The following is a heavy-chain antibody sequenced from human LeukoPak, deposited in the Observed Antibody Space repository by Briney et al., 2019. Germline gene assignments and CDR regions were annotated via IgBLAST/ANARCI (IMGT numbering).Heavy chain of an antibody. D-gene: IGHD5-18*01. CDR2: INHSGST. V-gene: IGHV4-34*01. CDR1: GGSFSGYY. CDR3: ARDKYSYGLNAFDI. Sequence: SETLSLTCAVYGGSFSGYYWSWIRQPPGKGLEWNGEINHSGSTNYNPSLKSRVTISVDTSKNQFSLKLSSVTAADTAVYYCARDKYSYGLNAFDIWGQGTMVTVSS. J-gene: IGHJ3*02.